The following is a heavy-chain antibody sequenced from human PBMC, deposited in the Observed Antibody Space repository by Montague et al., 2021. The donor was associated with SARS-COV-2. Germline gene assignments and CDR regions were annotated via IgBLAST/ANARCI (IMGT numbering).Heavy chain of an antibody. CDR2: IYNGGST. V-gene: IGHV4-59*01. Sequence: SETLSLTCTVSGGSISNYYCRWIRHPPGTGLELIGYIYNGGSTNYNPSLRSRVTISVDPSAIQFSLRLSSVTAADTAAYYCAWAAVEKRVRTRMTGRLEENYDYVLDVWGQGTTVIVSS. CDR1: GGSISNYY. D-gene: IGHD3-10*02. CDR3: AWAAVEKRVRTRMTGRLEENYDYVLDV. J-gene: IGHJ6*02.